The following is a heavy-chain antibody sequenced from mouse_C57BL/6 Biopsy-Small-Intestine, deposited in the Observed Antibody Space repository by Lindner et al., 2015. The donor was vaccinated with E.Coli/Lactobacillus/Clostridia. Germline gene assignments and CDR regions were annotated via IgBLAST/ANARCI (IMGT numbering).Heavy chain of an antibody. Sequence: VQLQESGPELVKPGASVKLSCKASGYTFTSYDINWVKQRPGQGLEWIGWIYPRDGSTKYNEKFKGKATLTVDTSSSTAYMELHSLTSEDSAVYFCAKGITTVVGYFDVWGTGTTVTVSS. CDR3: AKGITTVVGYFDV. CDR1: GYTFTSYD. J-gene: IGHJ1*03. V-gene: IGHV1-85*01. CDR2: IYPRDGST. D-gene: IGHD1-1*01.